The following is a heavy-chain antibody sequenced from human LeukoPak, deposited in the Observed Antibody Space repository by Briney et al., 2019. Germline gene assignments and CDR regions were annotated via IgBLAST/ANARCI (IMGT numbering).Heavy chain of an antibody. CDR3: TGHYGDYFEY. CDR1: GFTIGDYA. Sequence: PGGSLRLTCTASGFTIGDYAMSWVRQAPGQGLERVGFIRSKAYGGTTEYAASVKGRFTISRDDSKSIAYLQMNSLKTEDTAVYYCTGHYGDYFEYWGQGTLVTVSS. V-gene: IGHV3-49*04. J-gene: IGHJ4*02. CDR2: IRSKAYGGTT. D-gene: IGHD4-17*01.